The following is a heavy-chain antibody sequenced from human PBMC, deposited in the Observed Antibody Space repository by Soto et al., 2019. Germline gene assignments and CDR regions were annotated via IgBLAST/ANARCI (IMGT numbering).Heavy chain of an antibody. CDR3: ARDVGYGLIDY. J-gene: IGHJ4*02. CDR2: INAGNGNT. CDR1: GYTFTSYA. Sequence: GASVKVSCKASGYTFTSYAMHWVRQAPGQRLEWMGWINAGNGNTKYSQKFQGRVTITRDTSASTAYMELRSLRSDDTAVYYCARDVGYGLIDYWGQGTLVTVSS. D-gene: IGHD5-18*01. V-gene: IGHV1-3*01.